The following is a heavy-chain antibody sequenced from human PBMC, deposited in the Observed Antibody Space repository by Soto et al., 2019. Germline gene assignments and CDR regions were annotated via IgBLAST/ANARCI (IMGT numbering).Heavy chain of an antibody. V-gene: IGHV4-30-4*01. Sequence: PSETLSLTCTVSGGSISDSDYYWGWIRQPPGKGLEWIGYMFYSGSPYSNPSLKSRVTISVDTPKNQFSLKLTSVTAADTAVYYCARVRRYYYYAMDVWGQGTTVTVSS. CDR3: ARVRRYYYYAMDV. CDR1: GGSISDSDYY. CDR2: MFYSGSP. J-gene: IGHJ6*02.